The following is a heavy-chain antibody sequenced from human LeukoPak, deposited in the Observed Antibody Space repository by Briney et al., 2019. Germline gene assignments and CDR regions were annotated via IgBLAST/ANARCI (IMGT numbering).Heavy chain of an antibody. V-gene: IGHV3-66*02. Sequence: PGGSLRLSCAASGFTVSTNYMNWVRQAPGKGLEWVSIIYSGRDTYYADSVKGRFTISRDNSKNTLYLQMNSLRAEHTAVYYCTRGPGSTWYSDYWGQGTLVTVSS. J-gene: IGHJ4*02. CDR2: IYSGRDT. D-gene: IGHD6-13*01. CDR3: TRGPGSTWYSDY. CDR1: GFTVSTNY.